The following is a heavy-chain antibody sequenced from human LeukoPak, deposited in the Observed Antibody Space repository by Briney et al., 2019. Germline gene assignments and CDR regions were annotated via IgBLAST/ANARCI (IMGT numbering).Heavy chain of an antibody. V-gene: IGHV3-48*01. CDR3: ARGSYSSGCSH. CDR2: ISGGSSTM. D-gene: IGHD6-19*01. J-gene: IGHJ4*02. CDR1: GFTFSDYS. Sequence: GGSLRLSCAASGFTFSDYSMNWVRQAPGKGLEWVSYISGGSSTMYYADSVKGRFTISRDNAKNSLYLQMNSLRAEDTAVYYCARGSYSSGCSHWGQGTLVTVSS.